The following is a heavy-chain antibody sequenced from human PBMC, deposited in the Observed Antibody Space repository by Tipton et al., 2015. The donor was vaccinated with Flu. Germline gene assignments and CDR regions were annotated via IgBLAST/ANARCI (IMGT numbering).Heavy chain of an antibody. J-gene: IGHJ3*02. D-gene: IGHD3-10*01. Sequence: TLSLTCTVSGGSISSYYWSWIRQSAGKGLEWIGRTYISGSTNYNPSLTSRVTMSLDTSENQLSLKLSSVTAADTAVYYCARDRSGSGSYYSAFDIWGQGTMVTVSS. CDR2: TYISGST. CDR1: GGSISSYY. CDR3: ARDRSGSGSYYSAFDI. V-gene: IGHV4-4*07.